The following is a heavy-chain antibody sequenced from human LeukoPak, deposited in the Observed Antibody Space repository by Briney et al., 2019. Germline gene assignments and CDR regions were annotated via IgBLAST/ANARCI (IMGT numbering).Heavy chain of an antibody. CDR3: AKDRGYSSSWYYFDY. V-gene: IGHV3-23*01. CDR2: ISGSGGST. Sequence: PGGSLRLSCAASGFTFSSYAMSWVRQAPGKGLEWVSAISGSGGSTYYADSVKGRFTISRDNSKNTLYLQMNSLRADDTAVYYCAKDRGYSSSWYYFDYWGQGTLVTVSS. J-gene: IGHJ4*02. D-gene: IGHD6-13*01. CDR1: GFTFSSYA.